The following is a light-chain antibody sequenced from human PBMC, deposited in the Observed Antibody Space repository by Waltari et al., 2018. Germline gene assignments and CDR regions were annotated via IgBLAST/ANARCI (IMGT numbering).Light chain of an antibody. CDR3: QQYNDWPPWT. J-gene: IGKJ1*01. Sequence: EIVMTQSPASLSLSPGERAILSCRASQSVTSNLAWYQQKPGQAPRLLIYGASTRAAGIPVKFSGSVSWTHVTLTVSGLQSEDFAIYYCQQYNDWPPWTFGQGTKVEIK. V-gene: IGKV3-15*01. CDR2: GAS. CDR1: QSVTSN.